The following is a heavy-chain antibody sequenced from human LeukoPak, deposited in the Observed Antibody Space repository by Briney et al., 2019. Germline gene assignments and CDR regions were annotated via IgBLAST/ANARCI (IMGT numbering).Heavy chain of an antibody. J-gene: IGHJ4*02. CDR1: GVSFSGYY. CDR3: ARGPRWLTSYYFDY. D-gene: IGHD6-19*01. CDR2: INHSGST. Sequence: PSETLSLTCAVYGVSFSGYYWSWLRQPPGKGLEWIGEINHSGSTNYNPSLKSRVTISVDTSKNQFSLKLSSVTAADTAVYYCARGPRWLTSYYFDYWGQGTLVTVSS. V-gene: IGHV4-34*01.